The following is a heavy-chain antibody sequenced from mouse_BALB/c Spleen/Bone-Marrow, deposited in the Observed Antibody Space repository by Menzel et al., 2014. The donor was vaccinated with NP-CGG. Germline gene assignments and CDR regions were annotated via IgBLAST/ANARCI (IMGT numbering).Heavy chain of an antibody. J-gene: IGHJ4*01. CDR2: ISGGSSSI. CDR3: SRGEDYDGYAMDY. D-gene: IGHD2-4*01. Sequence: EVQLQQSGGGLVQPGGSRKLSCAASGFTFSNFGMHWVRQAPEKGLEWVAYISGGSSSIYYGDTVKGRLTISRDNPKNTLFLQMTSLRSEDTAMYFCSRGEDYDGYAMDYWGQGTSITVSS. V-gene: IGHV5-17*02. CDR1: GFTFSNFG.